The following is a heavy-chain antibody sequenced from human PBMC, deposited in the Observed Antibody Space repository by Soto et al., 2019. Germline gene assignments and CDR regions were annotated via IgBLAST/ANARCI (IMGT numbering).Heavy chain of an antibody. CDR3: ATRMYSTSWYYFVS. V-gene: IGHV3-23*01. D-gene: IGHD6-13*01. J-gene: IGHJ4*02. Sequence: EVQLLESGGGFVQPGGSLRLSCAASGVTFTNYALSWVRQAPGKGLEWVSTIGGGSGSTSYADSVKGRFSISRENSKNTLYLQMSSLRAEDTALYYCATRMYSTSWYYFVSWGQGTLVTVSS. CDR1: GVTFTNYA. CDR2: IGGGSGST.